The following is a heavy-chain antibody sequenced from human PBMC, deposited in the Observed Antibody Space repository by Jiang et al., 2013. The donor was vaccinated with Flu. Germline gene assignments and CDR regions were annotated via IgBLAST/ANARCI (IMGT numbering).Heavy chain of an antibody. Sequence: GSGLVKPSETLSLTCTVSGGSISSSSYYWGWIRQPPGKGLEWIGSIYYSGSTYYNPSLKSRVTISVDTSKNQFSLKLSSVTAADTAVYYCAAGQLLENYWGQGTLVTVSS. D-gene: IGHD2-2*01. V-gene: IGHV4-39*01. CDR3: AAGQLLENY. CDR1: GGSISSSSYY. CDR2: IYYSGST. J-gene: IGHJ4*02.